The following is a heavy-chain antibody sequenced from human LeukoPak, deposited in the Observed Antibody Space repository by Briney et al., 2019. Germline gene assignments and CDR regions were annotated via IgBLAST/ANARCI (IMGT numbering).Heavy chain of an antibody. Sequence: GGSLRLSCAASGFTFSSYWMSWVRQAPGKGLEWVASIKQDGSEKYYVDSVKGRFTISRDNAKNSLYLQMNSLRAEDTAVYYCARALPYSSGRFDYWGQGTLVTVSS. V-gene: IGHV3-7*01. CDR2: IKQDGSEK. CDR1: GFTFSSYW. D-gene: IGHD6-19*01. J-gene: IGHJ4*02. CDR3: ARALPYSSGRFDY.